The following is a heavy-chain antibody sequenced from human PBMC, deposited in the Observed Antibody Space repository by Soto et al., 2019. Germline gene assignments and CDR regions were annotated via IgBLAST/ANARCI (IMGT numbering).Heavy chain of an antibody. CDR2: IYYSGVT. V-gene: IGHV4-61*01. D-gene: IGHD5-12*01. CDR3: ARVAADIASWLDP. CDR1: GGSVSSGSYY. J-gene: IGHJ5*02. Sequence: SSETLSLTCTFSGGSVSSGSYYWSWIRQPPGKGQEWIGCIYYSGVTNYNPSLKSRVTISVDTPKNQLSLKLNSVTAADTAVYYCARVAADIASWLDPWGLGTLVTVSS.